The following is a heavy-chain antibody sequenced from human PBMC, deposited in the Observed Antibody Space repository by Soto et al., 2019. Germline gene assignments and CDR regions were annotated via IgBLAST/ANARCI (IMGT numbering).Heavy chain of an antibody. Sequence: GKGLAWVSGISWNSGSIGYADSVKGRFTSSRDNAKNSLYLQMNSLRAEDTALYYCAKVLGYCSGGRCFVAVSAFWG. CDR2: ISWNSGSI. CDR3: AKVLGYCSGGRCFVAVSAF. V-gene: IGHV3-9*01. D-gene: IGHD2-15*01. J-gene: IGHJ6*01.